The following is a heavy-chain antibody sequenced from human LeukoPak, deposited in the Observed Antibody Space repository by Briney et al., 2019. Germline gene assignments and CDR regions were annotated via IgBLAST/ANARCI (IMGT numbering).Heavy chain of an antibody. V-gene: IGHV3-30*18. D-gene: IGHD5-24*01. CDR3: AKGGEMATN. Sequence: GGSLRLSCAASGFTFSSYGMHWVRQAPGKGLEWVAVISYDGSNKYYADSVKGLFTISRDNSKNTLYLQMNSLRAEDTAVYYCAKGGEMATNWGQGTLVTVSS. CDR1: GFTFSSYG. J-gene: IGHJ4*02. CDR2: ISYDGSNK.